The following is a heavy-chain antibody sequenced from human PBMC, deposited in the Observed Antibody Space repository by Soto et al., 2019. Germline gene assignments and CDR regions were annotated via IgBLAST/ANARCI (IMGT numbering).Heavy chain of an antibody. CDR3: AKGGYYGSGNYGMDV. CDR2: ISGSGGST. D-gene: IGHD3-10*01. V-gene: IGHV3-23*01. J-gene: IGHJ6*02. CDR1: GFTFSSYA. Sequence: EVQLLESGGGLVQPGGSLRLSCAASGFTFSSYAMSWVRQAPGKGLEWVSAISGSGGSTYYADSVKGRFTISRDNSKKTLYLQMNSLRAEDTAVYYCAKGGYYGSGNYGMDVWGQGTTVTVSS.